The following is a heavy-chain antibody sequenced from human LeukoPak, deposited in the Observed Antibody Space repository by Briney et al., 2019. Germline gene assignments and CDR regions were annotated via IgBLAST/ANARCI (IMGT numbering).Heavy chain of an antibody. CDR1: GGSISSSSYY. CDR3: ARRSSPPHRNFDP. D-gene: IGHD2-2*01. Sequence: SETLSLTCTVSGGSISSSSYYWGWIRQPPGKGLEWIGSIYYSGSTYYNPSLKGRVTISVDTSKNQFSLKLSSVTAADTAVYYCARRSSPPHRNFDPWGQGTLVTVSS. V-gene: IGHV4-39*01. CDR2: IYYSGST. J-gene: IGHJ5*02.